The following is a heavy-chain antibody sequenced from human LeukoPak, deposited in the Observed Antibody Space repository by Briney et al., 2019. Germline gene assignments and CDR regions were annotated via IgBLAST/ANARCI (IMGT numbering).Heavy chain of an antibody. CDR3: ARDRTGITIFGDLHH. V-gene: IGHV3-30*04. D-gene: IGHD3-3*01. CDR1: GFTFSSHV. Sequence: GGSLRLSCAASGFTFSSHVMYWVRQAPGRGLEWVADISYDGSNKYYADSVKGRFTISRDNSKNTLYLQMNSLRAEDTAVYYCARDRTGITIFGDLHHWGQGTLVTVSS. J-gene: IGHJ1*01. CDR2: ISYDGSNK.